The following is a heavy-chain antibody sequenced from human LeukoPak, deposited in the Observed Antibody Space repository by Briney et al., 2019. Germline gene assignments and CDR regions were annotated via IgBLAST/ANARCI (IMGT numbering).Heavy chain of an antibody. CDR3: AKKAVSSSWTYFDY. CDR1: GFTFRNYG. D-gene: IGHD6-13*01. V-gene: IGHV3-23*01. CDR2: TSGDGGET. J-gene: IGHJ4*02. Sequence: GGSPRLSCETSGFTFRNYGMSWVRQAPGKGLEWVSSTSGDGGETFYAESVKGRFTISRDNSKNTLYLQMNSLRAEDTAIYYCAKKAVSSSWTYFDYWGQGALVTVSS.